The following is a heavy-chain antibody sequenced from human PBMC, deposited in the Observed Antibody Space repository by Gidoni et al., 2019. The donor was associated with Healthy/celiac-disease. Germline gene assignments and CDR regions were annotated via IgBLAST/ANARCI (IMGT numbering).Heavy chain of an antibody. CDR3: AKEPDYGDYVGGWFDP. V-gene: IGHV3-9*01. CDR1: GFPCEDYA. J-gene: IGHJ5*02. CDR2: ISGNSGSI. D-gene: IGHD4-17*01. Sequence: EVQLVESRGGLVQPGRSLRLFCAASGFPCEDYAMHWVRQAPGKGLEGVSGISGNSGSIGYADSVKGRFTISRDNAKSSLYLQMNSVRAEDTALDYCAKEPDYGDYVGGWFDPWGQGTLVTVSA.